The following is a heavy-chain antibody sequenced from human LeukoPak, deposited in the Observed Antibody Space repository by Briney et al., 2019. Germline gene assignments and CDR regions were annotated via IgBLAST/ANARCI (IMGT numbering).Heavy chain of an antibody. Sequence: SETLSPTCSVSGDSISTSSYYWGWIRQPPGKGLEWIGTIYYSGSTYYNPSLTSRVTISVDTSKNQFSLKLSSVTAADTAVYYCARHKDYYYSYMDVWGKGTTVTISS. CDR1: GDSISTSSYY. V-gene: IGHV4-39*01. CDR3: ARHKDYYYSYMDV. CDR2: IYYSGST. J-gene: IGHJ6*03.